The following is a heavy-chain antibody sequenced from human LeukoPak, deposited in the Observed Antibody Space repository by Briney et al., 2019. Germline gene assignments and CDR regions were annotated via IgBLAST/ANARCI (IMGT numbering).Heavy chain of an antibody. D-gene: IGHD4-17*01. CDR2: IYYSGST. Sequence: PGTLCLTYTVSGGSISGYYWSWIRQPPGKGLEWIGYIYYSGSTNYNPSLMSRVSISSDTTKKQFPMKRSSVTGADTRVYYCVRGDRYDDYGYWGPVTLVTVSS. J-gene: IGHJ4*02. CDR3: VRGDRYDDYGY. CDR1: GGSISGYY. V-gene: IGHV4-59*01.